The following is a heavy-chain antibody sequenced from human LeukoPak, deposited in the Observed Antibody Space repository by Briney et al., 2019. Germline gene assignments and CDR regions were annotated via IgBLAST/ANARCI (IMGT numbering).Heavy chain of an antibody. CDR1: GYTFTGYY. CDR2: INPNSGGT. Sequence: ASVKVSCKASGYTFTGYYMHWVQQAPGQGLEWMGWINPNSGGTNYAQKFQGWVTMTRDTSISTAYMELSRLRSDDTAVYYCARVRIAAAGPYAFDIWGQGTMVTVSS. D-gene: IGHD6-13*01. CDR3: ARVRIAAAGPYAFDI. V-gene: IGHV1-2*04. J-gene: IGHJ3*02.